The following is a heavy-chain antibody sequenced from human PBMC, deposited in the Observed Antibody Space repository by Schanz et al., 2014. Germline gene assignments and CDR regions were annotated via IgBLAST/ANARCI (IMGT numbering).Heavy chain of an antibody. D-gene: IGHD4-17*01. Sequence: EVLLVESGGGLVKPGGSLRLSCEASGFTFITYTMNWVRLAPGKGLEWVSSISSSSSYIYYADSVKGRFTISRDNAKNSLYLQMNRLRAEDTAVYYCARDGDRFYHNYYMDVWGKGTTVTVSS. J-gene: IGHJ6*03. CDR1: GFTFITYT. V-gene: IGHV3-21*02. CDR2: ISSSSSYI. CDR3: ARDGDRFYHNYYMDV.